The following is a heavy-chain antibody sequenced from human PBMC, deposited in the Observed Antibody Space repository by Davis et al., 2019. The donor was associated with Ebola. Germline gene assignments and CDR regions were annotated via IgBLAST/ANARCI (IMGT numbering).Heavy chain of an antibody. Sequence: MPSETLSLTCTVSGGSISGYYWSWIRQPPGKGLEWIGEINHSGSTNYNPSLKSRVTISADTSKNQFSLKLSSVTAADTAVYYCARRKDNYSGNDLDSWGQGTLVTVSS. CDR1: GGSISGYY. CDR2: INHSGST. D-gene: IGHD4-23*01. V-gene: IGHV4-34*01. J-gene: IGHJ4*02. CDR3: ARRKDNYSGNDLDS.